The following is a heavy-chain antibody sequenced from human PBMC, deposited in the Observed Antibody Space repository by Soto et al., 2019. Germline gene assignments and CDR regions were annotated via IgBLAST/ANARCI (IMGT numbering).Heavy chain of an antibody. CDR3: AREGIVATFDY. CDR1: GGSVSSGSYY. D-gene: IGHD5-12*01. J-gene: IGHJ4*02. CDR2: IYYTGST. Sequence: QVQLQESGPGLVKPSETLSLTCTVSGGSVSSGSYYWSWIRQPPGKGLEWIGYIYYTGSTNYNPSLKSRVTISVDPSKNQFSLKLSSVTAADTAVYYCAREGIVATFDYWGQGTLVTVSS. V-gene: IGHV4-61*01.